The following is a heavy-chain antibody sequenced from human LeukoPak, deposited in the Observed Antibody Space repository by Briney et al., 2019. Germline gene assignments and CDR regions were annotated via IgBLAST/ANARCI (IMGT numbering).Heavy chain of an antibody. Sequence: GSLSLSCAASGFTFDDYGMTWVRQAAGKGLEWVSGINWNGGSTSYPDSVKGRFTISRDNAKNSMYLQMNTLRAEDTSLYYCARRGSGSYFYYWGQGDLVTVSA. D-gene: IGHD3-10*01. V-gene: IGHV3-20*04. J-gene: IGHJ4*02. CDR2: INWNGGST. CDR1: GFTFDDYG. CDR3: ARRGSGSYFYY.